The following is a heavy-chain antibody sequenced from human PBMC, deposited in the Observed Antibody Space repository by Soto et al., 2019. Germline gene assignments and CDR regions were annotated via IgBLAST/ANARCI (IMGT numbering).Heavy chain of an antibody. CDR3: AKDIKYYDSSGHPYYWYFDL. J-gene: IGHJ2*01. CDR2: ISGSGGST. Sequence: GSLRLSCAASGFTFSSYAMSWVRQAPGKGLEWVSTISGSGGSTYYADSVKGRFTISRDNSKNTLYLQMNSLRAEDTAVYYCAKDIKYYDSSGHPYYWYFDLWGRGTLVTVSS. CDR1: GFTFSSYA. D-gene: IGHD3-22*01. V-gene: IGHV3-23*01.